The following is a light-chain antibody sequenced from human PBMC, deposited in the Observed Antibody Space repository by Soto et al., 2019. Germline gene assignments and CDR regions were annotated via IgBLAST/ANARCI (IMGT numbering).Light chain of an antibody. Sequence: PVLTKPRSVYGSAGQSVTISCPGTSSDVGGYNFVSWYEQYPGKAPKLIIYDVTKGPSGVPDRFSGSKSGNTASLTISGLQTDDEADYYCCSYAGSYTHVFGGGTK. V-gene: IGLV2-11*01. CDR2: DVT. CDR1: SSDVGGYNF. J-gene: IGLJ2*01. CDR3: CSYAGSYTHV.